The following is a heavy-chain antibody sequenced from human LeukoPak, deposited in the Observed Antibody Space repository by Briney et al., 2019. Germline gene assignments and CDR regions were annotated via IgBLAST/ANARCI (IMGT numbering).Heavy chain of an antibody. CDR1: GYSISSGYY. J-gene: IGHJ4*02. D-gene: IGHD3-22*01. V-gene: IGHV4-38-2*02. CDR3: AREEGGIVVVIHN. CDR2: IYHSGST. Sequence: SETLSLTCTVSGYSISSGYYWGWIRQPPGKGLEWIGSIYHSGSTYYNPSLKSRVTISVDTSKNQFSLKLSSVTAADTAVYYCAREEGGIVVVIHNWGQGTLVTVSS.